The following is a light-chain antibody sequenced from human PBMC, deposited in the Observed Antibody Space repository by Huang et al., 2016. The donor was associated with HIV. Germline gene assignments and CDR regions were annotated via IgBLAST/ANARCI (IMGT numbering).Light chain of an antibody. CDR1: QSISSY. J-gene: IGKJ3*01. CDR3: QQSYSTPET. Sequence: DIQMTQSPSSLSASVGDRVTITCRASQSISSYLNWYQQIPGKAPKLLIYAASSLQSGVPSRFSGSGSGTDFTLTISSLQPEDFATYYCQQSYSTPETFGPGTKVDIK. V-gene: IGKV1-39*01. CDR2: AAS.